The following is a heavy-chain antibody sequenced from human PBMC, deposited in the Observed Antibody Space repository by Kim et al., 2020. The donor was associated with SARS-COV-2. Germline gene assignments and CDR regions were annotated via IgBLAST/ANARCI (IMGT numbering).Heavy chain of an antibody. D-gene: IGHD2-2*01. CDR3: AAAEIGSCSSTSCRAVDYYYYYGMDV. J-gene: IGHJ6*02. Sequence: GGSLRLSCAASGFTFSSYAMSWVRQAPGKGLEWVSAISGSGGSTYYADSVKGRFTISRDNSKNTLYLQMNSLRAEDTAVYYCAAAEIGSCSSTSCRAVDYYYYYGMDVWGQGTTVTVSS. CDR2: ISGSGGST. CDR1: GFTFSSYA. V-gene: IGHV3-23*01.